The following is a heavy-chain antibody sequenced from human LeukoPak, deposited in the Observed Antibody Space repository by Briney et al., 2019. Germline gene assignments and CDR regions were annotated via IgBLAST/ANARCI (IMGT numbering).Heavy chain of an antibody. D-gene: IGHD2-15*01. J-gene: IGHJ3*02. CDR1: GFTVSNYG. Sequence: SLRLSCAASGFTVSNYGLHWVRQAPGKGLEWVAVISYYETHKYYADSVRGRFTISRDISENKLYLQMNSLRLEDTAVYFCARGGDIWSDNFLAPLEIWGQGTLFTFFS. V-gene: IGHV3-30*04. CDR2: ISYYETHK. CDR3: ARGGDIWSDNFLAPLEI.